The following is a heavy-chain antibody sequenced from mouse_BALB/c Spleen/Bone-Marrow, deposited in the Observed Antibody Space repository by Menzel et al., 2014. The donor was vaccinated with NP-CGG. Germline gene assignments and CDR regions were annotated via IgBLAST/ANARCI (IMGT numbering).Heavy chain of an antibody. CDR1: GFTFSDYY. J-gene: IGHJ3*01. Sequence: EVQRVESGGGLVQPGGSLKLSCATSGFTFSDYYVYWVRQTPEKRLEWVAYISNGGGSTYYPDTVKGRFTISRDNAKNTLYLQMSRLKSEDTAMYYCARHNYDETWFAYWGQGTLVTVSA. CDR3: ARHNYDETWFAY. CDR2: ISNGGGST. D-gene: IGHD2-4*01. V-gene: IGHV5-12*02.